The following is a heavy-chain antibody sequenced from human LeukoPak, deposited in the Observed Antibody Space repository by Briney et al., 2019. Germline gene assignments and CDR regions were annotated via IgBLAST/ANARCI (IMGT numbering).Heavy chain of an antibody. CDR3: AKDRPNYHESNGHYYRPNGDY. CDR2: ITSSGDAT. Sequence: PGGSLRLSCAASGFTFNIYSMSWVRQAPGKGQEWVSSITSSGDATFYADSVKDRFTISRDNSKNTLYLQMSRLRAEDTAVYYCAKDRPNYHESNGHYYRPNGDYWGQGTLVTVSS. D-gene: IGHD3-22*01. CDR1: GFTFNIYS. J-gene: IGHJ4*02. V-gene: IGHV3-23*01.